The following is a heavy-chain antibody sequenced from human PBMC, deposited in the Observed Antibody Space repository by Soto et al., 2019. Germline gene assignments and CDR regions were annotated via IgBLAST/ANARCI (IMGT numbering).Heavy chain of an antibody. Sequence: GGSLRLSCAASGFTFSGFGMHWIRQAPGKGLEWVALVAYDGRNKYYSDSVKGRFTISRDNSKNTLYLQMDSLRAEDAAVYYCASFTGEDTSGYYRFGGQGTLVTVSS. J-gene: IGHJ4*02. CDR1: GFTFSGFG. D-gene: IGHD6-19*01. CDR3: ASFTGEDTSGYYRF. V-gene: IGHV3-33*05. CDR2: VAYDGRNK.